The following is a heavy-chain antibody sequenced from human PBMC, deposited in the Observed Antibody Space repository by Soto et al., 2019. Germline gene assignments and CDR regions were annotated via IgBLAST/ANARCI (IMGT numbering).Heavy chain of an antibody. D-gene: IGHD6-13*01. V-gene: IGHV1-18*01. CDR3: AREGPSGASSSPY. Sequence: GASVKVSCKASGYTFIIYGITWVRQAPGQGLEWMGWISAYNGNTDYAQKFQGGVTMTTDTSTSTAYMELRGLRSDDTAMYYCAREGPSGASSSPYWGQGTLVTVSS. J-gene: IGHJ4*02. CDR1: GYTFIIYG. CDR2: ISAYNGNT.